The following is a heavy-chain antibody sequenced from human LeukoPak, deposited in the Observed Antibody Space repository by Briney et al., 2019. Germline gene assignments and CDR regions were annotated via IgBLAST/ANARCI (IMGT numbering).Heavy chain of an antibody. CDR1: GFTFSSYA. J-gene: IGHJ4*02. V-gene: IGHV3-23*01. Sequence: PGGSLRLSCAASGFTFSSYAMSWVRRAPGKGLEWVSAISSNGGGTFYADSVKGQFTISRDNSQNTLYLQMNSLRAEDTAIYYCAKHYGSGTYYNCLDYWGQGTLVTVSS. D-gene: IGHD3-10*01. CDR2: ISSNGGGT. CDR3: AKHYGSGTYYNCLDY.